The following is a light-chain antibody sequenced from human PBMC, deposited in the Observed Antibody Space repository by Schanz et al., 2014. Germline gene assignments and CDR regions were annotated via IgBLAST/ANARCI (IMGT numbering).Light chain of an antibody. CDR1: QSVSSY. CDR2: SAS. J-gene: IGKJ1*01. V-gene: IGKV3-20*01. CDR3: QQYGDSRT. Sequence: EIVLTQSPATLSLSPGERATLSCRASQSVSSYLAWYQQKPGQAPRLLIYSASTRATGIPARFSGSGSGTDFTLTISRLEPEDFAVYYCQQYGDSRTFGQGTEVEVK.